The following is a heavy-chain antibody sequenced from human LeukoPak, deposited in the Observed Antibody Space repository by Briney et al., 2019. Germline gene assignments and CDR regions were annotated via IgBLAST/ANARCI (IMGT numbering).Heavy chain of an antibody. V-gene: IGHV7-4-1*02. CDR1: VYTFTGYY. Sequence: ASVKVSCKASVYTFTGYYMHWVRQAPGQGLEWMGWINTNTGNPTYAQGFTGRFVFSLDTSVSTAYLQISSLKAEDTAVYYCARDGDSGYDCLFDYWGQGTLVTVSS. J-gene: IGHJ4*02. CDR2: INTNTGNP. CDR3: ARDGDSGYDCLFDY. D-gene: IGHD5-12*01.